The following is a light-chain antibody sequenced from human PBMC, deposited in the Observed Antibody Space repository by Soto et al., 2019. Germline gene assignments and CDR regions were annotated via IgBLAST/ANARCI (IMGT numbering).Light chain of an antibody. CDR1: SSDVGGNNY. CDR2: NVI. CDR3: CSYAGSYTYVV. J-gene: IGLJ2*01. Sequence: QSALTQPRSVSGSPGQSVTISCTGTSSDVGGNNYVSGYQQHPGKAPKLMIFNVIKRPSGVPDRFSGSKSGNTASLTISGLQAEDEADYYCCSYAGSYTYVVFGGGTKLTVL. V-gene: IGLV2-11*01.